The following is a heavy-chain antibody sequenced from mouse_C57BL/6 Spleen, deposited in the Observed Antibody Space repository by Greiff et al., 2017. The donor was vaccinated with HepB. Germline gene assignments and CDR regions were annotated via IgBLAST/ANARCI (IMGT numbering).Heavy chain of an antibody. CDR2: IYPRSGNT. V-gene: IGHV1-81*01. J-gene: IGHJ2*01. D-gene: IGHD1-1*01. CDR1: GYTFTSYG. CDR3: ARLGVTTVVARDYFDY. Sequence: QVQLQQSGAEPARPGASVKLSCKASGYTFTSYGISWVKQRTGQGLEWIGEIYPRSGNTYYNEKFKGKATLTADKSSSTAYMELRSLTSEDSAVYFCARLGVTTVVARDYFDYWGQGTTLTVSS.